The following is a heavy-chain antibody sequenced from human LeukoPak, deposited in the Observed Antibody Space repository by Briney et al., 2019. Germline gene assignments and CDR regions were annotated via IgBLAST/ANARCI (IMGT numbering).Heavy chain of an antibody. CDR1: GYSFTHYW. J-gene: IGHJ4*02. CDR3: ARHARGVTTELDY. Sequence: GESLKISCKGSGYSFTHYWIGWVRQMPGKGLEWMGIIYPADSDTRYSPSFQGQVTISVDKSITTAYLQWSSLKASDTAMYYCARHARGVTTELDYWGQGTLVTVSS. CDR2: IYPADSDT. V-gene: IGHV5-51*01. D-gene: IGHD4-17*01.